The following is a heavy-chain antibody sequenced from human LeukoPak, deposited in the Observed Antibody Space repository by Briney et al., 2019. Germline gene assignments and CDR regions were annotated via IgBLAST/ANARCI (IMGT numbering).Heavy chain of an antibody. CDR2: ISYSGNT. D-gene: IGHD3-3*01. Sequence: SQTLSLTCAVSGGSIGSGDYYWSWIRQPPGKGLEWIGYISYSGNTYYIPSLKSRVTISVDTSKNQFSLKLSSVNAADTAVHYCARKANFWGGYSNYYYYMDVWGKGTTVTVSS. V-gene: IGHV4-30-4*08. CDR1: GGSIGSGDYY. J-gene: IGHJ6*03. CDR3: ARKANFWGGYSNYYYYMDV.